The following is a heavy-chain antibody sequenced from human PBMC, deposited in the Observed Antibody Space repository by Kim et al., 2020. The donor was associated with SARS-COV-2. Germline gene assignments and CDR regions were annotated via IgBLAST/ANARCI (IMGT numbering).Heavy chain of an antibody. D-gene: IGHD2-15*01. CDR1: GFTFSKYA. V-gene: IGHV3-23*01. Sequence: GGSLRLSCTASGFTFSKYALKWVRQAPGKGLEWVSAISDRGDSTYYADSVQGRFTISRDNSKNTLYLQMNGLTADDTAVYYCATSQGIVVVVAATLRNFGYWGQVTLVTVSS. CDR2: ISDRGDST. CDR3: ATSQGIVVVVAATLRNFGY. J-gene: IGHJ4*02.